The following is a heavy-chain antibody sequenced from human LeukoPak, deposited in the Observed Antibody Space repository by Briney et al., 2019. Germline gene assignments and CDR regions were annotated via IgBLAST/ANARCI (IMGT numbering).Heavy chain of an antibody. D-gene: IGHD3-10*01. CDR2: ISYDGGNK. CDR3: VGYGSGSYYNYYMDV. Sequence: GGSLRLSCAASGFTFSSYGMHWVRQVPGKGLEWVSVISYDGGNKYYADSVKGRFTISRDNSKNTLYLQMNSLRADDTAVYYCVGYGSGSYYNYYMDVWGKGTTVTVSS. CDR1: GFTFSSYG. V-gene: IGHV3-30*03. J-gene: IGHJ6*03.